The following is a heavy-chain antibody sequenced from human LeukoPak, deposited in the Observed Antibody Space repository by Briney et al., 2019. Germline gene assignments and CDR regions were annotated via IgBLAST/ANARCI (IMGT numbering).Heavy chain of an antibody. V-gene: IGHV4-30-2*01. Sequence: SETLSLTCAVSGGSISSGGYSWSWIRQPPGKGLEWIGYIYHSGSTYYNPSLKSRVTISVDRSKNQFSLKLSSVTAADTAVYYCARGGHYYGSGSYDYWGQGTLVTVSS. D-gene: IGHD3-10*01. CDR1: GGSISSGGYS. CDR2: IYHSGST. J-gene: IGHJ4*02. CDR3: ARGGHYYGSGSYDY.